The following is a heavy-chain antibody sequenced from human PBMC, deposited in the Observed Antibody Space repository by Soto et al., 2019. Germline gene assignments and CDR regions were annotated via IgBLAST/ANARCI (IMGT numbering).Heavy chain of an antibody. V-gene: IGHV1-24*01. CDR3: ARGGAYSSSWYNWFDP. J-gene: IGHJ5*02. CDR2: FNPEDGET. CDR1: GYTLTELS. D-gene: IGHD6-13*01. Sequence: GASVKVSCKVSGYTLTELSMHWVRQAPGKGLEWMGGFNPEDGETIYAQKFQGRVTMTKNTSISTAYMELSSLRSEDTAVYYCARGGAYSSSWYNWFDPWGQGTLVTVSS.